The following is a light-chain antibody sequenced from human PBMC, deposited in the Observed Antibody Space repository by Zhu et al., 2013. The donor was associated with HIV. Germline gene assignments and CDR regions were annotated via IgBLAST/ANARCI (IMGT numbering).Light chain of an antibody. CDR3: GTWDSSLSGVV. V-gene: IGLV3-1*01. CDR1: KLGSKY. CDR2: EDS. J-gene: IGLJ2*01. Sequence: SYVLTQSPSMSVSPGQTAIITCSGDKLGSKYVSWYQQKPGHSPLLIIYEDSKRPSGLPERFSGSKSGTSATLGITGLQTGDEADYYCGTWDSSLSGVVFGGGTKLSVL.